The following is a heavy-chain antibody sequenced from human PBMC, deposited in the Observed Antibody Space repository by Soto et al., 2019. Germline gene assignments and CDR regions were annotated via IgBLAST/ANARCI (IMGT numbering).Heavy chain of an antibody. D-gene: IGHD3-22*01. CDR2: INHSGST. CDR1: GGSFSGYY. V-gene: IGHV4-34*01. CDR3: ARRLSEGGYYLKYFDY. Sequence: SETLSLTCAVYGGSFSGYYWSWIRQPPGKGLEWIGEINHSGSTNYNPSLKSRVTISVDTSKNQFSLKLSSVTAADTAVYYCARRLSEGGYYLKYFDYWGQGTLVTVSS. J-gene: IGHJ4*02.